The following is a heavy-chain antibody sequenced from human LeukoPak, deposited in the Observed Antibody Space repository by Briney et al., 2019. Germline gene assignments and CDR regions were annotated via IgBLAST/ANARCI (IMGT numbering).Heavy chain of an antibody. CDR1: GGTFSSYA. CDR3: ARGPSITIFGVVIIGDPSYNWFDP. J-gene: IGHJ5*02. D-gene: IGHD3-3*01. V-gene: IGHV1-69*13. CDR2: IIPIFGTA. Sequence: SVKVSCKASGGTFSSYAISWVRQAPGQGLEWMGGIIPIFGTANYAQKFQGRVTITADESTSTAYMELSSLRSEDTAVYYCARGPSITIFGVVIIGDPSYNWFDPWGQGTLVTVSS.